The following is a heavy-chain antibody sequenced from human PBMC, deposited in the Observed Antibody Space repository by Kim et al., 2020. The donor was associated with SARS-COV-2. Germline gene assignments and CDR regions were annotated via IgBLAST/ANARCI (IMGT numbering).Heavy chain of an antibody. CDR3: TRPNVAVAVPGYYFDY. J-gene: IGHJ4*02. Sequence: ASVKGRFTISRDDSKHTAYLQMNSLKTEDTAVYYCTRPNVAVAVPGYYFDYWGQGTLVTVSS. V-gene: IGHV3-73*01. D-gene: IGHD6-19*01.